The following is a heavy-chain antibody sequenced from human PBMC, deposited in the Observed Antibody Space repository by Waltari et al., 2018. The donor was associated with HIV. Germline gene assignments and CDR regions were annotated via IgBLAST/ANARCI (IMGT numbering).Heavy chain of an antibody. V-gene: IGHV1-46*01. Sequence: QVQLVQSGAEVKKPGASVKVSCKASGYSFRNNYIHWVRQAPGQGLEWMGRINPSGGRTNYAQKFQGRVTMTSDTSTSTIYMELSSLRSEDTAVYYCTRDKAIGIITSVFDFWGQGTMVTVSS. CDR3: TRDKAIGIITSVFDF. CDR1: GYSFRNNY. CDR2: INPSGGRT. D-gene: IGHD3-3*01. J-gene: IGHJ3*01.